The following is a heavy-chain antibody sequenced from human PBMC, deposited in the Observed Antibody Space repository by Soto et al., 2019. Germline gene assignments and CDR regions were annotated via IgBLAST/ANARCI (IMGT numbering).Heavy chain of an antibody. CDR1: GCTFSSYA. J-gene: IGHJ6*02. D-gene: IGHD1-1*01. CDR2: IIPIFGTA. CDR3: AREDAGSSSGTSGYYGMDV. V-gene: IGHV1-69*13. Sequence: SVKVSCKSSGCTFSSYAISWVRQAPGQGLEWMGGIIPIFGTANYAQKFQGRVTITADESTSTAYMELSSLRSEDTAVYYCAREDAGSSSGTSGYYGMDVWGQGTTVTV.